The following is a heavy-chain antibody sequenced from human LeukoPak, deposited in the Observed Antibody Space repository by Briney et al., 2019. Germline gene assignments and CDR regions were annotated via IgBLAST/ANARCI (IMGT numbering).Heavy chain of an antibody. Sequence: PSETLSLTCTVSGGSISSSSYYWGWIRQPPGKGLEWIGYIHSSGSTKYNPSLKSRVTISVDTSKNQFSLKLSSVTAADRAVYYCARWYSSGWAFDYWGQGTLVTVSS. D-gene: IGHD6-19*01. CDR1: GGSISSSSYY. CDR2: IHSSGST. J-gene: IGHJ4*02. V-gene: IGHV4-61*05. CDR3: ARWYSSGWAFDY.